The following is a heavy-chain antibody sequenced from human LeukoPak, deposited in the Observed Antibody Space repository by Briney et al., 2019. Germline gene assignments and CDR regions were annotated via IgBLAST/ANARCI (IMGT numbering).Heavy chain of an antibody. D-gene: IGHD3-10*01. CDR2: INPNSGGT. V-gene: IGHV1-2*02. Sequence: ASVKVSCKASGYTFTGYYMHWVRQAPGQGLEWMGWINPNSGGTNYAQKFQGRVTMTRDTSICTAYMELSRLRSDDTAVFYCARVYYYASGRLDSWGQGTLITVSS. J-gene: IGHJ4*02. CDR3: ARVYYYASGRLDS. CDR1: GYTFTGYY.